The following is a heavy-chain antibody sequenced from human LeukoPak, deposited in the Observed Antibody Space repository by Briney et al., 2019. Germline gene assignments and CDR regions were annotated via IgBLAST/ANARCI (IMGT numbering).Heavy chain of an antibody. CDR2: MYLSGTT. CDR3: AGLVGRYSSGLYYYYFDY. J-gene: IGHJ4*02. Sequence: PSETLSLTCTVSGDSINSLDLWSWVRQPPGKGLEWIGEMYLSGTTHSNPSVKSQVTISIDKSRNQFFLNLSSVTAPDTAVYYCAGLVGRYSSGLYYYYFDYWGQGTLVTVSS. D-gene: IGHD3-22*01. CDR1: GDSINSLDL. V-gene: IGHV4-4*02.